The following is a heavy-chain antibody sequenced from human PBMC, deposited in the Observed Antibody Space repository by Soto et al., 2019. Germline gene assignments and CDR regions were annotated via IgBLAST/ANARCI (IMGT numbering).Heavy chain of an antibody. CDR2: ISGSGGSM. CDR3: ARRGSGSYYDY. V-gene: IGHV3-23*01. CDR1: GFTFSSYA. D-gene: IGHD1-26*01. J-gene: IGHJ4*02. Sequence: EVQLLESGGGLVQPGGSLRLSCAASGFTFSSYAMRWVRQAPGKGLEWVSAISGSGGSMYYADSVKGRFTISRDNSKNTVYRQMNSLRAEDTAVEYCARRGSGSYYDYWGRGTLVTVSS.